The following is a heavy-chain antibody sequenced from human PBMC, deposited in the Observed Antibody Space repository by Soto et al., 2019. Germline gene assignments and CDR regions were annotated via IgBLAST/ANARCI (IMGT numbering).Heavy chain of an antibody. J-gene: IGHJ5*02. CDR3: ASIPITMVRGVRMRQNWFDP. CDR1: GGSFSGYY. Sequence: QVQLQQWGAGLLKPSETLSLTCAVYGGSFSGYYWSWIRQPPGKGLEWIGEINHSGSTNYNPSLKSRGTLSVDTYKNQFSLKLRSVTAADTAVYYCASIPITMVRGVRMRQNWFDPWGQGTLVTVSS. V-gene: IGHV4-34*01. D-gene: IGHD3-10*01. CDR2: INHSGST.